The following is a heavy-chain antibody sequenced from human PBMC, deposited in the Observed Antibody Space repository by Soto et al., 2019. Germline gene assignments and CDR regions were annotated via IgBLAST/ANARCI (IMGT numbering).Heavy chain of an antibody. Sequence: PSETLSLTCTVSGGSISSSSYYWGWIRQPPGKGLEWIGSIYYSGSTYYNPSLKSRVTISVDTSKNQFSLKLSSVTAADTAVYYCARTPPEFTIFRVVIISLYFDYWGQGTLVTVSS. CDR3: ARTPPEFTIFRVVIISLYFDY. V-gene: IGHV4-39*01. CDR1: GGSISSSSYY. D-gene: IGHD3-3*01. J-gene: IGHJ4*02. CDR2: IYYSGST.